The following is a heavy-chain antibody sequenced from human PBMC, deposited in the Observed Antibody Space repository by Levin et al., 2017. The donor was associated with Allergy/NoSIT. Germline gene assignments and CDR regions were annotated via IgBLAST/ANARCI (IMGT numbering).Heavy chain of an antibody. CDR1: GFTFDDYA. Sequence: SLKISCAASGFTFDDYAMHWVRQAPGKGLEWVSGISWNSGSIGYADSVKGRFTISRDNAKNSLYLQMNSLRTEDTALYSCASDNIGLPDAFDIWGQGTMVIVSS. CDR2: ISWNSGSI. CDR3: ASDNIGLPDAFDI. V-gene: IGHV3-9*01. J-gene: IGHJ3*02. D-gene: IGHD3-10*01.